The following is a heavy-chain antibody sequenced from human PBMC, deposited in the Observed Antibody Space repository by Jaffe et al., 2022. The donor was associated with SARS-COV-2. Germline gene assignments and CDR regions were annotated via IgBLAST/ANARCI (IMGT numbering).Heavy chain of an antibody. J-gene: IGHJ4*02. V-gene: IGHV3-23*01. D-gene: IGHD6-19*01. CDR3: AKTRGLAVAGTPYYFDY. CDR1: GFTFSSHA. CDR2: ISAGGDDS. Sequence: EVQLLESGGGLVQPGGFLRLSCAGSGFTFSSHAMNWVRQAPGKGLEWVSGISAGGDDSYYGDSVKGRFTISRDNSKDTLFLQMNSLRAGDTAMYYCAKTRGLAVAGTPYYFDYWGRGTLVTVSS.